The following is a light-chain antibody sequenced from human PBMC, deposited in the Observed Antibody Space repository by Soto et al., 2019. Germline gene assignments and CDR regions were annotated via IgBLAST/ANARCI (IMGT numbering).Light chain of an antibody. CDR3: MQGTRWPWT. V-gene: IGKV2-30*01. J-gene: IGKJ1*01. Sequence: IVVTQSPFSLPVTLGQPASISCNSSQSLVYSDGNTYLNWFHQRPGQSPRRLIYKVSNRDSGVXDXXSGSGSGTDFTLKINRVEAEDVGVYYCMQGTRWPWTFGQGAKVEIK. CDR1: QSLVYSDGNTY. CDR2: KVS.